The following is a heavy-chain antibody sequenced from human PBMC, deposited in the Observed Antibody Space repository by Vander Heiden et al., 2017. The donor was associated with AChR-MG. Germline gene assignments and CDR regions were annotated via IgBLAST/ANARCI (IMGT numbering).Heavy chain of an antibody. V-gene: IGHV3-23*01. Sequence: EMQLLESGGGLVQPGGSLRLSCEASGFTSDHYAMSWVRQAPGKGLEWVSSLSTSGYSTYYADSVKGRFTVSGDKSKNTLYLQMSSLRVEDTALYYCAKGTSNGYFPRVFDLWGRGTLVTVSS. CDR1: GFTSDHYA. CDR2: LSTSGYST. D-gene: IGHD6-19*01. J-gene: IGHJ2*01. CDR3: AKGTSNGYFPRVFDL.